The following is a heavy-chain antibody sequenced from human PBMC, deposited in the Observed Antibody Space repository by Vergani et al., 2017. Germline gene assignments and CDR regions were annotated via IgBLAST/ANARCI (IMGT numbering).Heavy chain of an antibody. J-gene: IGHJ4*02. V-gene: IGHV4-59*01. CDR2: IYDSGYT. Sequence: QVQLQESGPGLVKPSETLSLTCSVSGDSMNTYYWTWIRQPPGKGLEWIGYIYDSGYTKYNPSLKSRLTMSLDTSKNQFSLNLYSVTAADTAVYYCARGALWWLRQIDSWGQGTLVTVSS. CDR3: ARGALWWLRQIDS. D-gene: IGHD2-21*01. CDR1: GDSMNTYY.